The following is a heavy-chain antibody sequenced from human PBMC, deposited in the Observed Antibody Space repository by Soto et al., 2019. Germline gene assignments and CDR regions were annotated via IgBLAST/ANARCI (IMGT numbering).Heavy chain of an antibody. V-gene: IGHV3-30-3*01. D-gene: IGHD2-15*01. CDR2: ISYDGSNK. CDR1: GFTFSSYA. Sequence: GGSLRLSCAASGFTFSSYAMHWVRQAPGKGLEWVAVISYDGSNKYYADSVKGRFTISRDNSKNTLYLQMNSLRAEDTAVYYCARGPGVVVVAAKEFDYWGQGTLVTVSS. J-gene: IGHJ4*02. CDR3: ARGPGVVVVAAKEFDY.